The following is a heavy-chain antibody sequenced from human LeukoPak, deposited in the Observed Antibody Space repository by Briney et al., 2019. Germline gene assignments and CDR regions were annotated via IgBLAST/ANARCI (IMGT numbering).Heavy chain of an antibody. J-gene: IGHJ4*02. Sequence: GGPLRLSCAASGFTFSDYIMNWVHQAPGKGVDGRASISRNSTYIHYADPVKGRFTTSRDNARNSLFLQMNSLRAEDTAIYYCARDEGYYFDSWGQGTQVTVSS. CDR3: ARDEGYYFDS. CDR2: ISRNSTYI. V-gene: IGHV3-21*01. CDR1: GFTFSDYI.